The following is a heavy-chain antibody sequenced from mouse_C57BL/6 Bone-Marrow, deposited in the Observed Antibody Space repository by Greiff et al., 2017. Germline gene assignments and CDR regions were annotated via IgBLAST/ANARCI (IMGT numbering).Heavy chain of an antibody. Sequence: QVQLQQPGAELVKPGASVKVSCKASGYTFTSYWMHWVKQRPGQGLEWIGRIHPSDSDTNYNQKFKGKATLTVDKSSSTAYMQLSSLTSEDSAVYYCASGIARSYYEYGAWFAYWGQGTLVTVSA. CDR2: IHPSDSDT. J-gene: IGHJ3*01. CDR3: ASGIARSYYEYGAWFAY. CDR1: GYTFTSYW. D-gene: IGHD2-4*01. V-gene: IGHV1-74*01.